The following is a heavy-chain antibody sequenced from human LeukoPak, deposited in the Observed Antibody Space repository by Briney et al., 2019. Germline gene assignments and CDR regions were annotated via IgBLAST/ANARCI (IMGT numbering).Heavy chain of an antibody. V-gene: IGHV4-34*01. J-gene: IGHJ5*02. CDR3: AAYYGDPNNNWFDP. CDR1: GGSFSGYY. Sequence: SETLSLTCAVYGGSFSGYYWSWIRQPPGKGLEWIGEINHSGSTNYNPSLKSRVTISVDTSKNQFSLKLSSVTAADTAVSYCAAYYGDPNNNWFDPWGQGTLVTVSS. CDR2: INHSGST. D-gene: IGHD4-17*01.